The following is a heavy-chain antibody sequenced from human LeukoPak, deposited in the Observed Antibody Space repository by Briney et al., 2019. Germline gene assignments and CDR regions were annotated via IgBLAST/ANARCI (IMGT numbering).Heavy chain of an antibody. Sequence: GASVKVSRKASGYTFTGYYMHWVRQAPGQGLEWMGRINPNSGGTNYAQKFQGRVTMTRDTSISTAYMELSRLRSDDTAVYYCARSHYYDSSGYSSCGYWGQGTLVTVSS. V-gene: IGHV1-2*06. CDR1: GYTFTGYY. D-gene: IGHD3-22*01. J-gene: IGHJ4*02. CDR3: ARSHYYDSSGYSSCGY. CDR2: INPNSGGT.